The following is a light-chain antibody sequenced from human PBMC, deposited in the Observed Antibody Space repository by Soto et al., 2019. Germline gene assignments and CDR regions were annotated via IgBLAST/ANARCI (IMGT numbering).Light chain of an antibody. J-gene: IGKJ4*01. CDR2: GVS. V-gene: IGKV3-15*01. Sequence: EIVMTQSPATLSVSPGERATLSCRASQSVTSNLAWYQQKPGQAPRLLMYGVSTRATGIPARFGGSGSATEFTLTISSLQPEDFAVYYCQQYSQWPLTFGGGTKVEMK. CDR1: QSVTSN. CDR3: QQYSQWPLT.